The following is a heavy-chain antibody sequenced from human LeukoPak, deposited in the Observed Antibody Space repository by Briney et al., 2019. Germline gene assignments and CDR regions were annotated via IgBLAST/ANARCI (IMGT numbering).Heavy chain of an antibody. CDR1: GFSFSSYW. CDR2: ISPDGSSA. J-gene: IGHJ4*02. CDR3: ARVSFCPRCHFDY. D-gene: IGHD2/OR15-2a*01. V-gene: IGHV3-74*03. Sequence: GGSLRLSCAASGFSFSSYWMHWVRQAPGKGLVWVARISPDGSSALSADSVRGRFTISRDDADNTLYLQLNSLRAEDTAVYYCARVSFCPRCHFDYWGQGTLVTVSS.